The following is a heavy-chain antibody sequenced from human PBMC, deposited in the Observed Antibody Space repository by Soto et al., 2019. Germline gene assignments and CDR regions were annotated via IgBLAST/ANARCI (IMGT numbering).Heavy chain of an antibody. J-gene: IGHJ6*02. D-gene: IGHD3-16*01. Sequence: GASVKVSCKASGYIFSYFDINWLRQAAGQGPEWMGWMNAKSGDTFSAQRLQGKFNMTWDTSLSTAYMEVGSLTSDDAAIYYCARGNPFNYAGFDVWGQGTTVTVSS. CDR3: ARGNPFNYAGFDV. CDR2: MNAKSGDT. CDR1: GYIFSYFD. V-gene: IGHV1-8*01.